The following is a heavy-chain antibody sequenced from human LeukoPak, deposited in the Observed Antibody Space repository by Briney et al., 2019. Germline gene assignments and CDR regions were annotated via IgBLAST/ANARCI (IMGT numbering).Heavy chain of an antibody. J-gene: IGHJ4*02. CDR3: ATRKLGNDY. CDR1: GGSVSNYY. Sequence: SETLSLTCTVSGGSVSNYYWSWIRKSPGKGLEWIGYIYYTETSYNPSLKSRVTISADTSKTQFSLKLYSLTAAAPAVSYCATRKLGNDYGGQGTLVTVSS. D-gene: IGHD7-27*01. V-gene: IGHV4-59*02. CDR2: IYYTET.